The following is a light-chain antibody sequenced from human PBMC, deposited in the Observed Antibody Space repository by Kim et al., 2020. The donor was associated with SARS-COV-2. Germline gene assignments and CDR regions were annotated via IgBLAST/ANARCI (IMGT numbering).Light chain of an antibody. CDR3: QAWDSSTGGV. Sequence: YELTQPPSVSVSPGQTASITCSGDKLGDKYACWYQQKPGQSPVLVIYQDSKRPSGIPERFSGSNSGNTATLTISGTQAMDEADYYCQAWDSSTGGVFGGGTQLTVL. V-gene: IGLV3-1*01. CDR2: QDS. J-gene: IGLJ2*01. CDR1: KLGDKY.